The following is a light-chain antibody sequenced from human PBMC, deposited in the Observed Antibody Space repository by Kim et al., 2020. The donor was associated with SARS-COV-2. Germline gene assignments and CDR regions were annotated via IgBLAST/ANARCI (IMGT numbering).Light chain of an antibody. V-gene: IGLV6-57*04. CDR3: QSYDSSNHRV. J-gene: IGLJ3*02. Sequence: NFMLTQPHYVSESPGKTVTISCTRSSGSIASNYVQWYQQRPGSAPTTVIYEDNQRPSGVPDRFSGSIDSSSNSASLTISGLKTEDEADYYCQSYDSSNHRVFGGGTQLTVL. CDR1: SGSIASNY. CDR2: EDN.